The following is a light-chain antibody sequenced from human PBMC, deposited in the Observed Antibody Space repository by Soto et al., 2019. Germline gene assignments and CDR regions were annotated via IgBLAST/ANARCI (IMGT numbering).Light chain of an antibody. CDR3: QKYNTAPQT. Sequence: DIQMTQSPSSLSANVGDRVTITCRASQGIIDYVAWFQQKPGKAPKLLIYAASTPQSGVPSRFSGSGSGTDFTLTTSSLQPEDVATYYCQKYNTAPQTFGKETKVEIK. J-gene: IGKJ1*01. CDR2: AAS. V-gene: IGKV1-27*01. CDR1: QGIIDY.